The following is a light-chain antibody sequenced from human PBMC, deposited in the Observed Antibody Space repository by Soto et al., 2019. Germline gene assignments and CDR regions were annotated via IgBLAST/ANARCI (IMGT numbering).Light chain of an antibody. J-gene: IGLJ1*01. V-gene: IGLV2-14*03. Sequence: QSALTQPASVSGSPGQSIAISCTGSSSDVGGYNYVSWYQQHPGKAPKLIIYDVTNRPSGVSNLFSGSKSGNTASLTISGLLAEDEADYYCPSYTSGYTRLYVFGSGTKVTVL. CDR1: SSDVGGYNY. CDR3: PSYTSGYTRLYV. CDR2: DVT.